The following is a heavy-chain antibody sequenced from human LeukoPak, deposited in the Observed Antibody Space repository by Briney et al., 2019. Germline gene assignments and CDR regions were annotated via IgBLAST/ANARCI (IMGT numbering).Heavy chain of an antibody. CDR2: TRNKANSYTT. CDR3: ITGAYSGWFGGP. J-gene: IGHJ5*02. CDR1: GFTVSDHY. D-gene: IGHD6-19*01. V-gene: IGHV3-72*01. Sequence: GGSLRLSCAASGFTVSDHYMDWVRQTPGKGLEWVGRTRNKANSYTTEYAASVKGRFSISRDDSKNSLYLQMNILKTEDTAVYYCITGAYSGWFGGPWGQGTLVTVSS.